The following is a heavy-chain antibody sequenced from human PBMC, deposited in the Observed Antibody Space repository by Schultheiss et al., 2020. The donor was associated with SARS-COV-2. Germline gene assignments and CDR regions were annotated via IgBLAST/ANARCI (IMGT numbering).Heavy chain of an antibody. D-gene: IGHD2-2*01. CDR3: ARDPGYCSSTSCYGLDY. V-gene: IGHV3-30*04. J-gene: IGHJ4*03. CDR2: ISYDGSNK. Sequence: GGSLRLSCAASGFTFSSYAMHWVRQAPGKGLEWVAVISYDGSNKYYADSVKGRFTISRDNSKNTLYLQMNSLRAEDTAVYYCARDPGYCSSTSCYGLDYWGQGTTVTVSS. CDR1: GFTFSSYA.